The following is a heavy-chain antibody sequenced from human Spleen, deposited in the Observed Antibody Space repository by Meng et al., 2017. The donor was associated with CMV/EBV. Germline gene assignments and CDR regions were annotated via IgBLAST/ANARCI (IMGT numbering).Heavy chain of an antibody. CDR3: TKDRVSILHPVNSFDN. CDR2: ISWDSATI. Sequence: GGSLRLSCATSGFNFAEYAVHWVRQGPGKGLEWVSGISWDSATIDYADSVKGRFTISRDNAKNSLYLQMSSLRPDDTAFYYCTKDRVSILHPVNSFDNWGRGTLVTVSS. D-gene: IGHD2-15*01. CDR1: GFNFAEYA. J-gene: IGHJ4*02. V-gene: IGHV3-9*01.